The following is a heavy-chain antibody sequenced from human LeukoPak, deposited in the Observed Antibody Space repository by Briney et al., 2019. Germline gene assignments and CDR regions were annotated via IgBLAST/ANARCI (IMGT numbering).Heavy chain of an antibody. V-gene: IGHV3-53*01. Sequence: GGPLRLSCAASGFTVSSNYMSWVRQAPGKGLEWVSVIYSGGSTYYADSVKGRFTISRDNSKNTLYLQMNSLRAEDTAVYYCAREPPGDYRYYYYGMDVWGQGTTVTVSS. CDR3: AREPPGDYRYYYYGMDV. CDR1: GFTVSSNY. J-gene: IGHJ6*02. CDR2: IYSGGST. D-gene: IGHD4-11*01.